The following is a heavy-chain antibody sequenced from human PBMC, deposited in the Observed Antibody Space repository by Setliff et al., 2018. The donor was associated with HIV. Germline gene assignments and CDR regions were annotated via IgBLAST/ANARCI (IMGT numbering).Heavy chain of an antibody. CDR2: INPNSGGT. D-gene: IGHD3-3*01. J-gene: IGHJ4*02. V-gene: IGHV1-2*02. CDR1: GYTFTAYY. CDR3: ARGTDFWSGSSNFDN. Sequence: ASVKVSCKASGYTFTAYYMHWVRQAPGQGLEWMGWINPNSGGTNYAQKFRGRVTMTRDTSINTAHMYLSSLRSDDTAIYFCARGTDFWSGSSNFDNWGQGTQVTVSS.